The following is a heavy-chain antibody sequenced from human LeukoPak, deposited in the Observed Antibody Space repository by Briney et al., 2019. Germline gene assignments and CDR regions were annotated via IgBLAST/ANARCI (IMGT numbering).Heavy chain of an antibody. V-gene: IGHV3-7*01. CDR3: ASYIAAAGTWSRWFDP. Sequence: PGGSLRLSCTASGFTFSSYWMSWVRQAPGKGLEWVANIKQDGSEKHYVDSVKGRFTISRDNAKNSLYLQMNSLRAEDTAVYYCASYIAAAGTWSRWFDPWSQGTLVTVSS. D-gene: IGHD6-13*01. J-gene: IGHJ5*02. CDR1: GFTFSSYW. CDR2: IKQDGSEK.